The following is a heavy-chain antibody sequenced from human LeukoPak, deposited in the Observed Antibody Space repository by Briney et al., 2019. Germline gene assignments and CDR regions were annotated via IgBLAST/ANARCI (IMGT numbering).Heavy chain of an antibody. D-gene: IGHD1-14*01. J-gene: IGHJ6*02. Sequence: ASVTVSCKASGYTFTASYMQWAREAHGEGIEWMGRINPSNGDTEYEQKFQGRVTMTRDTSISTVYMELSRLTSDDTAVYYCARSWYGMDVWGQGTTVTVSS. V-gene: IGHV1-2*06. CDR2: INPSNGDT. CDR3: ARSWYGMDV. CDR1: GYTFTASY.